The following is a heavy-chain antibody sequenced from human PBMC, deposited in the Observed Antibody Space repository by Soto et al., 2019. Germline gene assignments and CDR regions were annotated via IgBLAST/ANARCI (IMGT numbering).Heavy chain of an antibody. D-gene: IGHD3-22*01. CDR3: ARAESHYYDSSGYPADY. J-gene: IGHJ4*02. CDR1: GFTFSSYG. CDR2: IWYDGSNK. Sequence: QVQLVESGGGVVQPGRSLRLSCAASGFTFSSYGMHWVRQAPGKGLEWVAVIWYDGSNKYYADSVKGRFTISRDNSKNTLYLKMNSLRAEDTAVYYCARAESHYYDSSGYPADYWGQGTLVTVSS. V-gene: IGHV3-33*01.